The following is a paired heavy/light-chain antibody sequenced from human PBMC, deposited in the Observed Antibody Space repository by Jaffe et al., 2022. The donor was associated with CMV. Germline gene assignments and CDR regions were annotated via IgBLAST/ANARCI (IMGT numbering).Heavy chain of an antibody. CDR1: GFTFSSYE. D-gene: IGHD2-2*01. V-gene: IGHV3-48*03. CDR3: ARYPYCSATSCYYYYYYMDV. CDR2: ISSSGSTV. J-gene: IGHJ6*03. Sequence: EVQLVESGGGLVQPRGSLRLSCAASGFTFSSYEMTWVRQAPGKGLEWVSYISSSGSTVYYADSVKGRFTISRDNAKNSLYLQMNSLRAEDTAVYYCARYPYCSATSCYYYYYYMDVWGKGTTVTVSS.
Light chain of an antibody. J-gene: IGLJ3*02. CDR3: SSYTNNGSSNWV. CDR2: DVM. Sequence: QSALTQPASVSGSPGQSITISCTGTSSDVGGYYYVSWYQRHPGKAPRLMIYDVMNRPSGISNRFSGSKSGNTASLTISGLQAEDEADYYCSSYTNNGSSNWVFGGGTKVTVL. CDR1: SSDVGGYYY. V-gene: IGLV2-14*03.